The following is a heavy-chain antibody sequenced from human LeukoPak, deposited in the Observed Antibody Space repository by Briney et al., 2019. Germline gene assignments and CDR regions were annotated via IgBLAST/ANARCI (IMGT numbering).Heavy chain of an antibody. D-gene: IGHD1-1*01. CDR3: ARAGLRSGNYYYYMDV. J-gene: IGHJ6*03. V-gene: IGHV3-21*01. CDR2: ITSRSSYI. Sequence: SGGSLRLSCAASGFPFSNYSMNWVRQSPGKGLEWVSSITSRSSYILYAHSVKGRFTISRDNAKNSLYLQMNSLRAEDTAVYYCARAGLRSGNYYYYMDVWGKGTTVTVSS. CDR1: GFPFSNYS.